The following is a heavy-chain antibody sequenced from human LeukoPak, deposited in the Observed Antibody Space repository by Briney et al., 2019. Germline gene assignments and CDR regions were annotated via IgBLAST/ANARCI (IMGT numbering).Heavy chain of an antibody. D-gene: IGHD4-11*01. CDR3: ARTDFGVTTLYYYYGMDV. CDR2: INPNSGGT. CDR1: GYTFTGYY. V-gene: IGHV1-2*02. J-gene: IGHJ6*02. Sequence: ASVKVSCKASGYTFTGYYMHWVRQAPGQGLEWMGWINPNSGGTNYAQKFQGRVTMTRDTSISTAYMELSRLRSDDTAVYYYARTDFGVTTLYYYYGMDVWGQGTTVTVSS.